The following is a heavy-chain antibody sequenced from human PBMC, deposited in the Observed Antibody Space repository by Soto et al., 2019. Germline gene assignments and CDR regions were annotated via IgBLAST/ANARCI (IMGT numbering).Heavy chain of an antibody. Sequence: SVKVSCKASGGTFSSYAISWVRQAPGQGLEWMGGIIPIFGTANYAQKFQGRVTITADESTSTAYMELSSPRSEDTAVYYCARNLGYCRRASCPPAVCYYYGREGWGRGTTFTVSS. CDR3: ARNLGYCRRASCPPAVCYYYGREG. J-gene: IGHJ6*02. V-gene: IGHV1-69*13. D-gene: IGHD2-2*01. CDR1: GGTFSSYA. CDR2: IIPIFGTA.